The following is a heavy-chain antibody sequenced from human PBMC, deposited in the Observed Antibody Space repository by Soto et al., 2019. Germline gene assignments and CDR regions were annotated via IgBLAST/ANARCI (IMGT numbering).Heavy chain of an antibody. V-gene: IGHV3-74*01. CDR2: INADGSIT. CDR1: GFTFGNYW. J-gene: IGHJ3*02. CDR3: VRQYSAYDI. Sequence: EVQLVESGGGLVQPGGSLRLSCAASGFTFGNYWMHWVRQVPGQRPVWVSRINADGSITADEDSVQGRVTISRDNAKNTLYLQMHSLRAEDTAVYYCVRQYSAYDIWGQGTTVTVSS. D-gene: IGHD5-18*01.